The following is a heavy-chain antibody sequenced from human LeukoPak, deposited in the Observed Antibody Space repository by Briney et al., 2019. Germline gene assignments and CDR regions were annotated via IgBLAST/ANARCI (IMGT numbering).Heavy chain of an antibody. D-gene: IGHD1-7*01. J-gene: IGHJ1*01. V-gene: IGHV4-59*01. CDR1: GGSISSYY. CDR3: ARKHNWNYVAYFQH. CDR2: IYYSGST. Sequence: SETLSLTCTVSGGSISSYYWSWIRQPPGKGLEWIGYIYYSGSTNYNPSLKSRVTISVDTSKNQFSLKLSSVTAADTAVYYCARKHNWNYVAYFQHWGQGTLVTVSS.